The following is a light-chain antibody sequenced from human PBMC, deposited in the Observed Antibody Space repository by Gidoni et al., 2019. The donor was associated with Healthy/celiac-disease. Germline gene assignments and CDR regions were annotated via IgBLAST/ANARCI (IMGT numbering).Light chain of an antibody. CDR3: SSYTSSSTHVV. Sequence: QSALTQPPSVSGSPGQPVTISCTGTSSDVGSYNRVSWYQQPPGTAPKLMIYEVSNRPSGVPDRFSGSKSGNTASLTISGLQAEDEADYYCSSYTSSSTHVVFGGGTKLTVL. CDR2: EVS. V-gene: IGLV2-18*02. J-gene: IGLJ2*01. CDR1: SSDVGSYNR.